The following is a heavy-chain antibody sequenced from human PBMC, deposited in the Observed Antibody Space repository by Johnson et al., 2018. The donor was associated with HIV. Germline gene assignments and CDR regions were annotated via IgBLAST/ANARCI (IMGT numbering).Heavy chain of an antibody. CDR2: IYSGGST. CDR3: ARVRRGSNLGACDS. V-gene: IGHV3-66*01. D-gene: IGHD2-15*01. Sequence: VQLVESGGGLVQPGGSLRLSCAASGFTVSSNYMSWVRQAPGKGLEWVSVIYSGGSTYYADSVKGRFTISRDNSKNSLYLQMNSLRDEDTALYYCARVRRGSNLGACDSWGQGTMVTVSS. CDR1: GFTVSSNY. J-gene: IGHJ3*02.